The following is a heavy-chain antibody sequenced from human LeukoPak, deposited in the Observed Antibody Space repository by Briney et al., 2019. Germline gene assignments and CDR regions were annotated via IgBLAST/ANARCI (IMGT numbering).Heavy chain of an antibody. CDR3: ARENSGSYSEFDY. V-gene: IGHV4-4*07. CDR2: IYTSGST. J-gene: IGHJ4*02. D-gene: IGHD1-26*01. CDR1: GGSISSYY. Sequence: SETLSLTCTVSGGSISSYYWSWIRQPAGKGLEWIGRIYTSGSTNYNASLKSRVSMSVDTSKNQFSLRLSSVTAADTAVFYCARENSGSYSEFDYWGQGTLVIVSS.